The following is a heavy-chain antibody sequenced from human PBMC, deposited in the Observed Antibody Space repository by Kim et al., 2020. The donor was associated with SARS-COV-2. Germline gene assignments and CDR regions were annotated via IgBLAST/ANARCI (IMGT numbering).Heavy chain of an antibody. CDR2: IKQDGTQK. CDR1: GFTFSSYW. V-gene: IGHV3-7*01. J-gene: IGHJ3*02. D-gene: IGHD6-19*01. Sequence: GGSLRLSCAASGFTFSSYWMTWVRQAPGKGLEWVAYIKQDGTQKYYADSVKGRFTISRDNAKNSLYLQMNSLRAEDTAVYYCARDGDLYSSGKDAFDIWGEGTMFSVSS. CDR3: ARDGDLYSSGKDAFDI.